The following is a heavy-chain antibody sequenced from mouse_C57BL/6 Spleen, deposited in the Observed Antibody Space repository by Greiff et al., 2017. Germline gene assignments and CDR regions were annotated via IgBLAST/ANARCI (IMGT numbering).Heavy chain of an antibody. Sequence: VQLQQPGAELVKPGASVKVSCKASGYTFTSYWMHWVKQRPGQGLEWIGRIHPSDSDTNYNQKFKGKATLTVDKSSSTAYMQLSSLTSEESAVYYFALIYDGYYDYAMDYWGQGTSVTVSS. CDR2: IHPSDSDT. V-gene: IGHV1-74*01. CDR1: GYTFTSYW. J-gene: IGHJ4*01. D-gene: IGHD2-3*01. CDR3: ALIYDGYYDYAMDY.